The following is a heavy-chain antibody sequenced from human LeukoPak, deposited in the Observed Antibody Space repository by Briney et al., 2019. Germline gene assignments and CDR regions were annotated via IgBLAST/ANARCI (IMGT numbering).Heavy chain of an antibody. CDR1: GFTFSSYA. V-gene: IGHV3-30*18. CDR3: AKSLSGWYVDTPDY. D-gene: IGHD6-19*01. Sequence: GGSLRLSCAASGFTFSSYALSWVRQAPGKGLEWVAVISYDGSNKYYADSVKGRFTISRDNSKNTLYLQMNSLRAEDTAVYYCAKSLSGWYVDTPDYWGQGTLVTVSS. J-gene: IGHJ4*02. CDR2: ISYDGSNK.